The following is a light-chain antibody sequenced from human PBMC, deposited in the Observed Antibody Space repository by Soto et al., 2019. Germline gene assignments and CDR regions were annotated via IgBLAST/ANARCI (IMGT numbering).Light chain of an antibody. CDR2: DAS. CDR3: QQRSNCHLPT. J-gene: IGKJ4*01. Sequence: EIVLTQSPATLSLSPGERATLSCRASQSVSSYLAWYQQKPGQAPRLLIYDASNRATGIPARFSGSASGTDFTLTISSLEPEDSAVYYCQQRSNCHLPTFGGGTKVEIK. V-gene: IGKV3-11*01. CDR1: QSVSSY.